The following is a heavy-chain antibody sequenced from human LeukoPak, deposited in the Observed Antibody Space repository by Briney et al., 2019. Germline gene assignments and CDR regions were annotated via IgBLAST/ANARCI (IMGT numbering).Heavy chain of an antibody. CDR3: ARDPRDDSSGWYGIDY. CDR2: INPSGGST. Sequence: ASVKVSCKASGYTFTSYYMHWARQAPGQGLEWMGIINPSGGSTSYAQKFQGRVTMTRDTSTSTVYMELSSLRSEDTAVYYCARDPRDDSSGWYGIDYWGQGTLVTVSS. J-gene: IGHJ4*02. CDR1: GYTFTSYY. D-gene: IGHD6-19*01. V-gene: IGHV1-46*01.